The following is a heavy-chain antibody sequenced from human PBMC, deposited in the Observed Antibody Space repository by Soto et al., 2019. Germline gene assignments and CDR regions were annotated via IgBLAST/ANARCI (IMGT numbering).Heavy chain of an antibody. Sequence: QVQLMQSGAEVKKPGASVKVSCKASGNTFTNYYIHWVRQAPGQGLEWMGTINPSGGHTTYSQNFLGRVTMTRDSSTSTRYMDLTSLTSDDTAVYYCARGGHVVVVTAAFDYWGQGTLVTVSS. J-gene: IGHJ4*02. D-gene: IGHD2-21*02. CDR1: GNTFTNYY. CDR2: INPSGGHT. CDR3: ARGGHVVVVTAAFDY. V-gene: IGHV1-46*01.